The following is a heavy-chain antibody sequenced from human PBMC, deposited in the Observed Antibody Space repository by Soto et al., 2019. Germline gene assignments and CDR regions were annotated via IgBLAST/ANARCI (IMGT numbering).Heavy chain of an antibody. D-gene: IGHD6-13*01. CDR1: GGSISSYY. Sequence: SETLSLTCTVSGGSISSYYWSWIRQPPGKGLEWIGYIYYSGSTNYNPSLKSRVTISVDTSKNQFSLKLGSVTAADTAVYYCHAAAGYYYYYMDVWGKGTTVTVSS. CDR3: HAAAGYYYYYMDV. J-gene: IGHJ6*03. CDR2: IYYSGST. V-gene: IGHV4-59*01.